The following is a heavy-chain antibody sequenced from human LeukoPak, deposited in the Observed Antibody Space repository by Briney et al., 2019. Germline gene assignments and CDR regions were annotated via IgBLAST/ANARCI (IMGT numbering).Heavy chain of an antibody. CDR3: ARGRNWAARDYFDY. CDR2: MNPNSGNT. CDR1: GYTFTSYD. D-gene: IGHD1-14*01. V-gene: IGHV1-8*01. Sequence: ASVKVSCKASGYTFTSYDINWVRQATGQGLEWMGWMNPNSGNTGYAQKFQGRVTMTRNTSISTAYMELSSLGSEDTAVYYCARGRNWAARDYFDYWGQGTLVTVSS. J-gene: IGHJ4*02.